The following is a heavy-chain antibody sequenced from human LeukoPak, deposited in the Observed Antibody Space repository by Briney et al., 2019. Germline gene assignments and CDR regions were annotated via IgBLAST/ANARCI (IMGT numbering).Heavy chain of an antibody. D-gene: IGHD6-13*01. CDR2: INPNSGGT. V-gene: IGHV1-2*02. Sequence: ASVKVSCKASGHTFTGYYMHWVRQAPGQGLEWMGWINPNSGGTNYAQKFQGRVTMTRDTPISTAYVELSRLRSDDTAVYYCARAIAAAGNYYYYGMDVWGQGTTVTVSS. CDR3: ARAIAAAGNYYYYGMDV. CDR1: GHTFTGYY. J-gene: IGHJ6*02.